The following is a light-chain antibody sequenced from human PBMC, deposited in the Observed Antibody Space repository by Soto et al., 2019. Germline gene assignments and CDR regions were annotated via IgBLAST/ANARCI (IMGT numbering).Light chain of an antibody. CDR1: QSISSN. J-gene: IGKJ5*01. Sequence: DIVFTQSPATLSVSPGERATLSRGASQSISSNLAWYQQKPGQAPRLLIYGASTRATGIPARFSGSGSGTEFTLTISSLQSEDFAVYYCQQRSNWTPITFGQGTRLEIK. CDR2: GAS. V-gene: IGKV3-15*01. CDR3: QQRSNWTPIT.